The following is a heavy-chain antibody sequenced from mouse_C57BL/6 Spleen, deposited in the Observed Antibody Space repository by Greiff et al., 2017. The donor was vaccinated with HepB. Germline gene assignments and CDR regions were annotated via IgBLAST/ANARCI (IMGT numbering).Heavy chain of an antibody. Sequence: QVQLKQSGAELVKPGASVKISCKASGYAFSSYWMNWVKQRPGKGLEWIGQIYPGDGDTNYNGKFKGKATLTADKSSSTAYMQLSSLTSEDSAVYFCARSGLRPYYAMDYWGQGTSVTVSS. D-gene: IGHD2-4*01. CDR3: ARSGLRPYYAMDY. V-gene: IGHV1-80*01. CDR1: GYAFSSYW. J-gene: IGHJ4*01. CDR2: IYPGDGDT.